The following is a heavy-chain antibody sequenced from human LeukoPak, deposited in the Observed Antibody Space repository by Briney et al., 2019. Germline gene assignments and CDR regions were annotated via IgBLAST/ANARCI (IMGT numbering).Heavy chain of an antibody. CDR3: GRDLAYGDYIYDY. CDR1: GITVSRNY. D-gene: IGHD4-17*01. CDR2: IYSGDTT. V-gene: IGHV3-66*01. Sequence: GGSLRLSCAASGITVSRNYMNWVRQAPGKGLEWVSVIYSGDTTHYADSVKGRFSISRDNSKNTLYLQMNNLRVEDTAVYYCGRDLAYGDYIYDYWGQGTLVTVSS. J-gene: IGHJ4*02.